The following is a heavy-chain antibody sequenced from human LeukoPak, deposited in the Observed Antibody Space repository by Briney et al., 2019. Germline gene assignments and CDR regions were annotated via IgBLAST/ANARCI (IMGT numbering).Heavy chain of an antibody. Sequence: GESLKISCKGSGYSFTTYWIGWVRQMPGKGLEWMGIIYPGDSDTRYNPSFQGQVTMSADKSITTAYLQWSSLKASDTAIYYCARLRFLEWLSPFDSWGQGTLVTVSS. CDR2: IYPGDSDT. J-gene: IGHJ4*02. CDR1: GYSFTTYW. D-gene: IGHD3-3*01. V-gene: IGHV5-51*01. CDR3: ARLRFLEWLSPFDS.